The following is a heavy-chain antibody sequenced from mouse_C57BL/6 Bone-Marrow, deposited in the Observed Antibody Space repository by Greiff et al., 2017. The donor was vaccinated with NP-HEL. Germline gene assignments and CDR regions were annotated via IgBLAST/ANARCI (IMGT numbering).Heavy chain of an antibody. CDR1: EYEFPSHD. Sequence: EVMLVESGGGLVQPGESLKLSCESNEYEFPSHDMSWVRKTPEKRLELVAAINSDGGSPYYPDTMERRFIISRDNTKKTRYLQMSSLRSEDTALYYCARHEGWFPPLSYWGQGTTLTVSS. CDR2: INSDGGSP. V-gene: IGHV5-2*01. D-gene: IGHD2-3*01. CDR3: ARHEGWFPPLSY. J-gene: IGHJ2*01.